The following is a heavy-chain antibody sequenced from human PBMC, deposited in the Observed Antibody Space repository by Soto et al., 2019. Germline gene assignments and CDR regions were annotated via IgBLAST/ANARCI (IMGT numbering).Heavy chain of an antibody. J-gene: IGHJ4*02. CDR3: AKEAEESVNEPIPGDC. D-gene: IGHD1-1*01. CDR2: ISGSGRMT. Sequence: EMHLLEPVADLVQPGGSLRLSCAAPGFTFRQFARTCVRQASGHGLESVSGISGSGRMTYYAHSVKGRFTISRDNYKNRLYLQLNSLRVEDTAVYYWAKEAEESVNEPIPGDCWGQGTLVTVSS. V-gene: IGHV3-23*01. CDR1: GFTFRQFA.